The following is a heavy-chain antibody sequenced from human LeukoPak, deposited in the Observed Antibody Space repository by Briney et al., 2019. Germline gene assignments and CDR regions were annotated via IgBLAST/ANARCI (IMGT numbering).Heavy chain of an antibody. D-gene: IGHD1-14*01. CDR3: ARAYKASPLHNAIDS. Sequence: SETLSLTCAVYGGSFSGYFWSWIRQTPGKGLEWIGETDHSGTTNYNPSLKSRVIISPDTSKSQFSLKVNSVTAADTTVYYCARAYKASPLHNAIDSWGQGTLVTVSS. CDR2: TDHSGTT. J-gene: IGHJ4*02. CDR1: GGSFSGYF. V-gene: IGHV4-34*01.